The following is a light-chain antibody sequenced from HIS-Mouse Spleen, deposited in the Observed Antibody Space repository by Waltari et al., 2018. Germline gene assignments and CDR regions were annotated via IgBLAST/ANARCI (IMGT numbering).Light chain of an antibody. CDR1: SLRRYY. J-gene: IGLJ2*01. CDR3: NSRDSSGNHVV. Sequence: SSELTQDPAVSVALGQTGRITGQGDSLRRYYAIWYQQKPGQAPVLFTYGKNNRPSGIPDRFSGSSSGNTASLTITGAQAEDETDYYCNSRDSSGNHVVFGGGTKLTVL. V-gene: IGLV3-19*01. CDR2: GKN.